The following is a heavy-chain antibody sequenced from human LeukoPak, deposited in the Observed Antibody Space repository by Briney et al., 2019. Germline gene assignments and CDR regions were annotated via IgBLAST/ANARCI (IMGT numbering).Heavy chain of an antibody. CDR3: ARREVALPTDY. CDR1: GGSISSSSYY. V-gene: IGHV4-39*01. Sequence: SETLSLTCTVSGGSISSSSYYWGWIRQPPGKGLEWIGSIYYSGSTYYNPSLKSRVTISVDTSKNQFSLKLSSVTAADTAVYYCARREVALPTDYWGQGTLVTVSS. D-gene: IGHD2-15*01. CDR2: IYYSGST. J-gene: IGHJ4*02.